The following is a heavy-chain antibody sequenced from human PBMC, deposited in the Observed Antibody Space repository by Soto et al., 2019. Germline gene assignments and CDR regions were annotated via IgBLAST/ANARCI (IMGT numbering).Heavy chain of an antibody. CDR2: ISYDGSNK. CDR1: GFTFSSYG. CDR3: AKDSPHYDFWSGYRNYYYYGMDV. D-gene: IGHD3-3*01. V-gene: IGHV3-30*18. J-gene: IGHJ6*02. Sequence: GGSLRLSCGASGFTFSSYGVHWVRQAPGKGLEWVAVISYDGSNKYYADSVKGRFTISRDNSKNTLYLQMNSLRAEDTAVYYCAKDSPHYDFWSGYRNYYYYGMDVWGQGTTVTVSS.